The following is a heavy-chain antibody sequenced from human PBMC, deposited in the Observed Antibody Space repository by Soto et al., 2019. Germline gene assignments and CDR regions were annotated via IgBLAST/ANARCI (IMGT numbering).Heavy chain of an antibody. J-gene: IGHJ6*02. V-gene: IGHV1-69*13. D-gene: IGHD6-19*01. Sequence: SMKVSCKASAYTFTTFDITWVRQAPGQGLEGMGGIIPIFGTANYAQKLQGRVRITADESTSTAYMELSSLRSEDTAVYYCALAVAKGDHYYYYGMDVWGQGTTVTVSS. CDR3: ALAVAKGDHYYYYGMDV. CDR1: AYTFTTFD. CDR2: IIPIFGTA.